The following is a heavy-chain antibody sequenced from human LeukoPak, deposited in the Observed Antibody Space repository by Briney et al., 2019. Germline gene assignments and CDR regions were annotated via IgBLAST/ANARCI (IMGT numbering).Heavy chain of an antibody. J-gene: IGHJ6*03. D-gene: IGHD1-26*01. CDR3: ARRRAQSSGPSFYYFYMDV. CDR1: GGSISSGSYY. Sequence: SETLSLTCTVSGGSISSGSYYWSWIRQPAGKGLERIGRIYTSGSTNYNPSLKSRVTISVDTSKNQFSLKLSSVTAADTAVYFCARRRAQSSGPSFYYFYMDVWGKGTTVTVSS. V-gene: IGHV4-61*02. CDR2: IYTSGST.